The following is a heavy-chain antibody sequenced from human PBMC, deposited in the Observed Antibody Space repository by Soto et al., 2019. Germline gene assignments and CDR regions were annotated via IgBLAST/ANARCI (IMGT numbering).Heavy chain of an antibody. D-gene: IGHD6-19*01. CDR2: ISYDGSNK. V-gene: IGHV3-30-3*01. CDR1: GFTFSSYA. CDR3: AREFLSWGGWYVPVRDYYYYGMDV. Sequence: GGSLRLSCAASGFTFSSYAMHWVRQAPGKGLEWVAVISYDGSNKYYADSVKGRFTISRDNSKNTLYLQMNSLRAEDTAVYYCAREFLSWGGWYVPVRDYYYYGMDVWGQGTTVTVSS. J-gene: IGHJ6*02.